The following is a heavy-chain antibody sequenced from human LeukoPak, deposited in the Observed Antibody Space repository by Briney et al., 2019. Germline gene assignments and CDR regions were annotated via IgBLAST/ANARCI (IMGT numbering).Heavy chain of an antibody. CDR2: ITPNSGGT. D-gene: IGHD3-16*01. J-gene: IGHJ4*02. V-gene: IGHV1-2*02. CDR3: SRDRIGRMNDY. Sequence: ASVKVSCKASGYTFTGYYMHWVRHAPGQGRERMGWITPNSGGTHYAQRFQGRVTTTRETSISTAYMELSRLTSDDTAVYYCSRDRIGRMNDYWGQGTLVTVSS. CDR1: GYTFTGYY.